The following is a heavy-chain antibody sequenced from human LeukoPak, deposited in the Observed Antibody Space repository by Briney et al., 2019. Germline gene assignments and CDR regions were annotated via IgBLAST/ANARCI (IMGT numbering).Heavy chain of an antibody. CDR2: MYTSGST. J-gene: IGHJ2*01. CDR1: GASISTYY. V-gene: IGHV4-4*07. D-gene: IGHD2-21*01. CDR3: ARDNGGDYWYSDI. Sequence: PLETLSLTCTVSGASISTYYWSWIRQPAGKGLEWIGRMYTSGSTNYNPSLKSRVTMSVDTSKNQLSLKLSSVTAADTAVYFCARDNGGDYWYSDIWGRGTLVTVSS.